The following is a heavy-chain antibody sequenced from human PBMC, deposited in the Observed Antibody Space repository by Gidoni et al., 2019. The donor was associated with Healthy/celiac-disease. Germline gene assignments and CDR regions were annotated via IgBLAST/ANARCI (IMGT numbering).Heavy chain of an antibody. D-gene: IGHD2-21*02. V-gene: IGHV3-21*01. CDR1: GFTFSSYS. J-gene: IGHJ6*02. CDR2: ISSSSSYI. Sequence: EVQLVESGGGLVKPGGSLRLSCAASGFTFSSYSMNWVRQAPGKGREWVSSISSSSSYIYYAYSVKGRFTISRDNAKNSLYLQMNSLRAEDTAVYYCAREDIVVVTATRSPNVYYYYGMDVWGQGTTVTVSS. CDR3: AREDIVVVTATRSPNVYYYYGMDV.